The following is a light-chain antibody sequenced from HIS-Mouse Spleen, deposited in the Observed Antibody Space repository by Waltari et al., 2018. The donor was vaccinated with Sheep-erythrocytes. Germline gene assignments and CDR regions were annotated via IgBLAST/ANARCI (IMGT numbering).Light chain of an antibody. CDR1: SSDVGSYNL. CDR3: CSYAGSSTPWV. CDR2: EGS. V-gene: IGLV2-23*01. J-gene: IGLJ3*02. Sequence: QSALTQPASVSGSPGQSITISCTGTSSDVGSYNLVSWYQQHPGKAPKLMIYEGSKRPSGVSNRVSGSKSGNTASLTISGLQVEDEADYYCCSYAGSSTPWVFGGGTKLTVL.